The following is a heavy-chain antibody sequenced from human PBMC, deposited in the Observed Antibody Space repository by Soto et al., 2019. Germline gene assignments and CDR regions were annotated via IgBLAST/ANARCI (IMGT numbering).Heavy chain of an antibody. CDR1: GYSFVSYW. CDR3: ARQDGRALYYFDY. J-gene: IGHJ4*02. Sequence: PGESLKISCKGSGYSFVSYWIAWVRQMPGKGLEWMGIIYPGDSDTRYSPSFQGQVTISADKSISTAYLQWSSLKASDTAIYYCARQDGRALYYFDYWGQGTLVTVSS. V-gene: IGHV5-51*01. CDR2: IYPGDSDT.